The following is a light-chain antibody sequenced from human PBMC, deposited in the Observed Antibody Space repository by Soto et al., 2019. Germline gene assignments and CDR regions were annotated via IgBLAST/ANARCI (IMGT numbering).Light chain of an antibody. CDR2: SNN. J-gene: IGLJ1*01. V-gene: IGLV1-47*02. Sequence: QSVLTQPPSASGTPGQRVTISCSGSSSNNGSNYVYWYQQLPGTAPKLLIYSNNQRPSGVPDRFSGSKSGTSASLAISGLRSVYKADYYCAAWDDSLSGHYVFGTGTKITVL. CDR3: AAWDDSLSGHYV. CDR1: SSNNGSNY.